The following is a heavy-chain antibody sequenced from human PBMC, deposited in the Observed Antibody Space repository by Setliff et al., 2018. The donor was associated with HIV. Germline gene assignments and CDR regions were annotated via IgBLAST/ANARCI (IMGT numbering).Heavy chain of an antibody. J-gene: IGHJ1*01. CDR2: LNPNSGGT. CDR1: GYTFTSYA. V-gene: IGHV1-8*02. Sequence: ASVKVSCKTSGYTFTSYAVHWVRQATGQGLEWMGYLNPNSGGTGYAQRFQGRLTMTGDTSVSTAYLELGSLRSDDTAVYYYATPMFPNYHDNSVLIDWGQGTPVTVSS. D-gene: IGHD3-22*01. CDR3: ATPMFPNYHDNSVLID.